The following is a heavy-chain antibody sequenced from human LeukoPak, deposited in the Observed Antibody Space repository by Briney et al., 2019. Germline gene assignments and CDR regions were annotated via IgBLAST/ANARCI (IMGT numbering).Heavy chain of an antibody. CDR1: GYTFTSYG. CDR3: ARSNTIFGVVILSSSSNGMDV. CDR2: ISAYNGNT. Sequence: ASVKVSCKASGYTFTSYGISWVRQAPGQGLEWMGWISAYNGNTNYSQKLQGRVTMTTDTSTSTAYMELRSLRSDDTAVYYCARSNTIFGVVILSSSSNGMDVWGQGTTVTVSS. J-gene: IGHJ6*02. V-gene: IGHV1-18*01. D-gene: IGHD3-3*01.